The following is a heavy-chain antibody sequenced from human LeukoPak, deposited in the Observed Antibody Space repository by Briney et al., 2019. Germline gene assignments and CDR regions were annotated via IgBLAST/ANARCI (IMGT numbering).Heavy chain of an antibody. D-gene: IGHD3-9*01. J-gene: IGHJ4*02. V-gene: IGHV4-38-2*02. CDR1: GYSLSSGYY. Sequence: SETLSLTCNVSGYSLSSGYYWGWIRQPPGKGLEWIGSAFHSGNSFYNPSLKSRVTISLDTSKNQFSLKLSSVTAADTAVYYCARDSSNYDSTVDSWGQGTLVTVSS. CDR3: ARDSSNYDSTVDS. CDR2: AFHSGNS.